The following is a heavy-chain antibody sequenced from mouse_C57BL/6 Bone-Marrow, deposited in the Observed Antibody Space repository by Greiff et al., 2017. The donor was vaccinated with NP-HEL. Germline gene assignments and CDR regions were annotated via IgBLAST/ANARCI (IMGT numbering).Heavy chain of an antibody. D-gene: IGHD1-1*01. V-gene: IGHV5-12*01. CDR3: ARHDYGSSPYAMDY. J-gene: IGHJ4*01. CDR1: GFTFSDYY. CDR2: ISNGGGST. Sequence: EVQLVESGGGLVQPGGSLKLSCAASGFTFSDYYMYWVRQTPEKRLEWVAYISNGGGSTYYPDTVKGRFTISRDNAKNTLYLQMSRLKSEDTAMYYCARHDYGSSPYAMDYWGQGTSVTVSS.